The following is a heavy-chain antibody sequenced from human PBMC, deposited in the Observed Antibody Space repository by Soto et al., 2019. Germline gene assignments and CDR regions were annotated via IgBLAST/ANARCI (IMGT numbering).Heavy chain of an antibody. D-gene: IGHD3-10*01. Sequence: GGSLRLSCAASGFTFSSYAMSWVRQAPGKGLEWVSAIGGSGGSTYYADSVKGRFTISRDNSKNTLYLQMNSLRAEDTAVYYCAKDGPYYYGSGSRPYYFDYWGQGTLVTVSS. J-gene: IGHJ4*02. CDR2: IGGSGGST. CDR1: GFTFSSYA. V-gene: IGHV3-23*01. CDR3: AKDGPYYYGSGSRPYYFDY.